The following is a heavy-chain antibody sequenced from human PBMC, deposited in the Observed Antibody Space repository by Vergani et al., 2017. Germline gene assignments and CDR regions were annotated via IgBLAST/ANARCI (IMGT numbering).Heavy chain of an antibody. CDR1: GGSISSGGYS. Sequence: QLQLQESGSGLVKPSQTLSLTCAVSGGSISSGGYSWSWIRQPPGKGLEWIGYIYHSGSTCYNPSLKSRVTISVDRSKNQFSLKLSSVTAADTAVYYCARGSSIAARPFNYMDVWGKGTTVTVSS. CDR3: ARGSSIAARPFNYMDV. J-gene: IGHJ6*03. CDR2: IYHSGST. D-gene: IGHD6-6*01. V-gene: IGHV4-30-2*01.